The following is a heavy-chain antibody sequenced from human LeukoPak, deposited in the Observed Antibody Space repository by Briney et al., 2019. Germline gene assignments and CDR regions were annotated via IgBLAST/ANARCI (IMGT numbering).Heavy chain of an antibody. Sequence: GGSLRLSCAASGFTFDDHAMHWVRQAPGKGLEWVSGISWNSGSIGYADSVKGRFTISRDNAKNSLYLQMNSLRAEDTALYYCAKDMREVAGGAFDIWGQGTMVTVSS. V-gene: IGHV3-9*01. CDR1: GFTFDDHA. D-gene: IGHD6-19*01. CDR3: AKDMREVAGGAFDI. J-gene: IGHJ3*02. CDR2: ISWNSGSI.